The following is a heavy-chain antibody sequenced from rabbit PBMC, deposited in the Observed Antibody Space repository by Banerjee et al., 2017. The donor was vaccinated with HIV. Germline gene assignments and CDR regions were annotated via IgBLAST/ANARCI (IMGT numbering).Heavy chain of an antibody. Sequence: QSLEESGGDLVKPGASLTLTCKASGFSYSGGYDMCWVRQAPGKGLEWIACIYVDGRGSTGYASWAKGRFTISKTSSTTVTLQMTSLTAADTATYFCARDYIYGDADYAFGLRGQGTLVTVS. CDR3: ARDYIYGDADYAFGL. D-gene: IGHD6-1*01. CDR2: IYVDGRGST. J-gene: IGHJ4*01. V-gene: IGHV1S40*01. CDR1: GFSYSGGYD.